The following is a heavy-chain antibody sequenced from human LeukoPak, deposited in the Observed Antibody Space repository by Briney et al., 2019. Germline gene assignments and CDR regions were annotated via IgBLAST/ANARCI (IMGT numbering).Heavy chain of an antibody. D-gene: IGHD5-18*01. J-gene: IGHJ4*02. CDR2: IGAYSGNT. Sequence: EASVKVSCKASGYTFTSYGISWVRQAPGQGLEWMGWIGAYSGNTNYAQKLQGRVTMTTDTSTSTAYMELRSLRSDDTAVYYCARADYSYGDYWGQGTLVTVSS. CDR1: GYTFTSYG. CDR3: ARADYSYGDY. V-gene: IGHV1-18*01.